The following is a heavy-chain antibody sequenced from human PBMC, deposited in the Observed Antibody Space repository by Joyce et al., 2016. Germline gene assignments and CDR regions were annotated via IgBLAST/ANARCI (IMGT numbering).Heavy chain of an antibody. Sequence: EVQLEESGGGLVQPGGSLRLSCSASGFTLSSYVMHWVRQAPGKGLEYVSGSTSNGDSTSYADSVKGRFTISRDNSKNTLYLQMSSLRAEDTAVYYCVRLPPRDSGPPFDYWGQGTLVTVSS. CDR3: VRLPPRDSGPPFDY. J-gene: IGHJ4*02. CDR2: STSNGDST. V-gene: IGHV3-64D*06. D-gene: IGHD2-15*01. CDR1: GFTLSSYV.